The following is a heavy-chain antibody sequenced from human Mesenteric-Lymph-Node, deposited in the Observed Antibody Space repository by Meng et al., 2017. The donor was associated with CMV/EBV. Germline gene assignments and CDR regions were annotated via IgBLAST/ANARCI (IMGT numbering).Heavy chain of an antibody. CDR1: GFTFSNAW. J-gene: IGHJ5*02. Sequence: GESLKISCAASGFTFSNAWMSWVRQAPGKGLEWVGRIKSKTDGGTTDYAAPVKGRFTISRDDSKNTLYLQMNSLKTEDTAVYYCVGYLIGGDWFDPWGQGTLVTVSS. CDR3: VGYLIGGDWFDP. D-gene: IGHD5-18*01. CDR2: IKSKTDGGTT. V-gene: IGHV3-15*01.